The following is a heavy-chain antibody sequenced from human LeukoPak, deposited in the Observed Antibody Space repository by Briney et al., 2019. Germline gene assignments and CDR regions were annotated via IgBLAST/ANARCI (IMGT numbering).Heavy chain of an antibody. V-gene: IGHV3-74*03. CDR2: ISPDGSSA. CDR3: ARVSFCPRCHFDY. J-gene: IGHJ4*02. CDR1: GFSFRSYW. D-gene: IGHD2/OR15-2a*01. Sequence: GGSLRLSCAASGFSFRSYWMHWVPQAPGKGLVWVARISPDGSSALSADSVRGRFTISRDNADNTLYLQLNSLRAEDTAVYYCARVSFCPRCHFDYWGQGTLVTVSS.